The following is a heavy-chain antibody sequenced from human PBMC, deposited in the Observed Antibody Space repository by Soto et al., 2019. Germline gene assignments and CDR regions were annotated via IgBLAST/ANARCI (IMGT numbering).Heavy chain of an antibody. Sequence: GGSLRLSCAASGFTFSSYAMHWVRQAPGKGLEWVANIKFDGSAKDYVSSVKGRFTISRDNVRNSLHLQMDSLRAEDAAVYYCARGGNYYLSWGQGTLVTVSS. V-gene: IGHV3-7*03. CDR1: GFTFSSYA. D-gene: IGHD1-26*01. J-gene: IGHJ5*01. CDR2: IKFDGSAK. CDR3: ARGGNYYLS.